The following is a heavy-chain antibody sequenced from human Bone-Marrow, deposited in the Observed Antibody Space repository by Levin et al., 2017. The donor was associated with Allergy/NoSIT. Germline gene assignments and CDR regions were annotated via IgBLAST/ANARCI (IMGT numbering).Heavy chain of an antibody. V-gene: IGHV3-53*01. J-gene: IGHJ4*02. D-gene: IGHD7-27*01. Sequence: PGESLKISCAASGFTVSSNYMSWVRQAPGKGLEWVSIVYSGGYTYQPGSVRGRFTISRDNSKNTLYLQMNSLRVEDTAVYYCARGGLTGSKPFYYFDYWGQGALVTVSS. CDR1: GFTVSSNY. CDR2: VYSGGYT. CDR3: ARGGLTGSKPFYYFDY.